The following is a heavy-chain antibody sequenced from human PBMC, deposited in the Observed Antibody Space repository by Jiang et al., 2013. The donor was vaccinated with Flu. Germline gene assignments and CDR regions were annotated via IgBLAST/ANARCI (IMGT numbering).Heavy chain of an antibody. CDR1: GGSISSSSYY. V-gene: IGHV4-39*01. CDR3: AGIVVVITHDAFDI. CDR2: IYYSGST. Sequence: GPGLVKPSETLSLTCTVSGGSISSSSYYWGWIRQPPGKGLEWIGSIYYSGSTYYNPSLKSRVTISVDTSKNQFXLKLSSVTAADTAVYYCAGIVVVITHDAFDIWGQGTMVTVSS. D-gene: IGHD3-22*01. J-gene: IGHJ3*02.